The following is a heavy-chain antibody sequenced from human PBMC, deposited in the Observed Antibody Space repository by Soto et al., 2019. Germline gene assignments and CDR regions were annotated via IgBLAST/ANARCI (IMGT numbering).Heavy chain of an antibody. V-gene: IGHV3-11*06. CDR3: ARTDSSGYFLFDY. J-gene: IGHJ4*02. D-gene: IGHD3-22*01. Sequence: PGGSLRLSCAASGFTFSDYYMSWIRQAPGKGLEWVSYISSSSSYTNYADSVKGRFTISRDNAKNSLYLQMNSLRAEDTAAYYCARTDSSGYFLFDYWGQGTLVTVSS. CDR2: ISSSSSYT. CDR1: GFTFSDYY.